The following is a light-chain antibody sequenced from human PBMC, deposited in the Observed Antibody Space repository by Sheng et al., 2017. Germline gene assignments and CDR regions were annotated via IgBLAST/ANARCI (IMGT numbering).Light chain of an antibody. CDR3: QQYNDWPPWT. CDR2: GAS. CDR1: QSISTN. J-gene: IGKJ1*01. Sequence: EIVMTQSPATLSVSPGEGATLSCRASQSISTNLAWYQQKPGQAPRLLIFGASSRGAGIPARFSGSGSGTEFTLTISSLQSEDSAVYYCQQYNDWPPWTFGQGTKVEIK. V-gene: IGKV3-15*01.